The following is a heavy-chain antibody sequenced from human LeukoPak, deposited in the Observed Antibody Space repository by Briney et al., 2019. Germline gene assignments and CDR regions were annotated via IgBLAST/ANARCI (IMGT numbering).Heavy chain of an antibody. CDR1: GYTFTGYY. J-gene: IGHJ3*02. D-gene: IGHD3-22*01. CDR2: INPNSGGT. V-gene: IGHV1-2*06. Sequence: ASVKVSCKASGYTFTGYYMHRVRQAPGQGLEWMGRINPNSGGTNYAQKFQGRVTMTRDTSISTAYMELSRLRSDDTAVYYCARSIGDYYDSSGYYYSAFDIWGQGTMVTVSS. CDR3: ARSIGDYYDSSGYYYSAFDI.